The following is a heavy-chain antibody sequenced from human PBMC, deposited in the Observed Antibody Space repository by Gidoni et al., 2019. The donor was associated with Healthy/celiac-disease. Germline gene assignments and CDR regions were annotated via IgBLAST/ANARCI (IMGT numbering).Heavy chain of an antibody. V-gene: IGHV4-31*02. CDR2: ST. D-gene: IGHD3-22*01. Sequence: STYYNPSLKSRVTISVDTSKNQFSLKLSSVTAADTAVYYCARVLDYYDSSGYYGQGIDPWGQGTLVTVSS. CDR3: ARVLDYYDSSGYYGQGIDP. J-gene: IGHJ5*02.